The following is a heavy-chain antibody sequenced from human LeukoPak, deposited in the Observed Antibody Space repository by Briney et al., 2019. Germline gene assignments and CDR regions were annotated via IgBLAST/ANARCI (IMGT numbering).Heavy chain of an antibody. CDR2: IYTSGST. V-gene: IGHV4-4*07. J-gene: IGHJ4*02. Sequence: SETLSLTCTVSGGSISSYYWSWIRQPAGKGLEWIGRIYTSGSTNYNPSLKSRVTMSVDTSKNQFSLKLSSVTAADTAVYYCARGKEAAVAGYYFDYWGQGTLVTVSS. D-gene: IGHD6-19*01. CDR3: ARGKEAAVAGYYFDY. CDR1: GGSISSYY.